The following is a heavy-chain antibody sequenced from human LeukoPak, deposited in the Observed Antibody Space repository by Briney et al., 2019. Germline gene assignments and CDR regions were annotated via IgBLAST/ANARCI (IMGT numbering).Heavy chain of an antibody. D-gene: IGHD4-17*01. CDR3: ARIVTTVTDFLDY. J-gene: IGHJ4*02. CDR1: GFPFPTYA. V-gene: IGHV3-23*01. CDR2: VRVSDGAR. Sequence: AGGSLRLSCVASGFPFPTYAMMWVRQAPGKGLEWVSSVRVSDGARFYADSVKGRFTISRDNSKNTLYLQMNSLRAEDTAVYYCARIVTTVTDFLDYWGQGTLVTVSS.